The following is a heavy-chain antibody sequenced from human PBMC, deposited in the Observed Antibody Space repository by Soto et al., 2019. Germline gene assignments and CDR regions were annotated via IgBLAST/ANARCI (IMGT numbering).Heavy chain of an antibody. J-gene: IGHJ4*02. CDR3: ARYDYNGYYFDY. CDR1: GYSFNSHW. CDR2: IYPGDSDT. Sequence: PGESLKISCKGSGYSFNSHWIGWVRQMPGKGLEWMGIIYPGDSDTRYSPSFQGRVTMTRDTSTTTVYMELSSLKSEDTAVYYCARYDYNGYYFDYWGQGTLVTVSS. D-gene: IGHD4-4*01. V-gene: IGHV5-51*01.